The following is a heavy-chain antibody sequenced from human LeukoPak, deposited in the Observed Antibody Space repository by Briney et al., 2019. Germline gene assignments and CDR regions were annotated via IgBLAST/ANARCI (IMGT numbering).Heavy chain of an antibody. J-gene: IGHJ5*02. D-gene: IGHD3-10*01. CDR2: ISNSAI. CDR3: ARTYLYGSGTSGDFDP. CDR1: GFTFTNYG. V-gene: IGHV3-48*01. Sequence: PGGSLRLSCATSGFTFTNYGMNWVRQAPGKGLEWVSYISNSAILYADSVKGRFTISRDNARNSLYLQMNSLRAEDTAVYYCARTYLYGSGTSGDFDPWGQGTLVTVSS.